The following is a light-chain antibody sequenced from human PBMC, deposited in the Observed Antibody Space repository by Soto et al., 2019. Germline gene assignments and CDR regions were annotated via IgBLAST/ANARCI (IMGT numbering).Light chain of an antibody. V-gene: IGKV1-8*01. CDR2: AAS. Sequence: IQMTQSPSSLSASVGDRVTITCRASHGISSYLAWYQQKPGKAPKLLIYAASTLQSGVPSRFSGSGSGTDFTLTISCLQSEDFATYYCQQYYSYPLTFGQGTRLEIK. CDR3: QQYYSYPLT. J-gene: IGKJ5*01. CDR1: HGISSY.